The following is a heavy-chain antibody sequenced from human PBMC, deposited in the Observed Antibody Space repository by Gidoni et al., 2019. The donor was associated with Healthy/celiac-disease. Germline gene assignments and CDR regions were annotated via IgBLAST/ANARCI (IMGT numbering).Heavy chain of an antibody. Sequence: QVQLVQPGAEVKKPGASVKVSCKASGYTFTSYGSSWVRQAPVQGLEWMGWISAYNGNTNYAQKLQGRVTMTTDTSTSTAYMELRSLRSDDTAVYYCARDGGVLRSSTSCLDWGQGTLVTVSS. CDR3: ARDGGVLRSSTSCLD. J-gene: IGHJ4*02. CDR2: ISAYNGNT. D-gene: IGHD2-2*01. V-gene: IGHV1-18*01. CDR1: GYTFTSYG.